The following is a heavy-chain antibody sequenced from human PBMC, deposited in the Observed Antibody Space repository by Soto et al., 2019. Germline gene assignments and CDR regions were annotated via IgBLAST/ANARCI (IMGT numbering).Heavy chain of an antibody. V-gene: IGHV3-7*03. CDR2: LNQDGSEK. CDR3: ARDKFSGTYYVKGVTYLFDY. Sequence: GGSLRLSCAASGFTFTDYWMSWVRQAPGKGLEWVANLNQDGSEKNCVDSVKGRFTISRDNAKNSVYLQLNSLRAEDTAVYYCARDKFSGTYYVKGVTYLFDYWGQGALVTVSS. D-gene: IGHD1-26*01. CDR1: GFTFTDYW. J-gene: IGHJ4*02.